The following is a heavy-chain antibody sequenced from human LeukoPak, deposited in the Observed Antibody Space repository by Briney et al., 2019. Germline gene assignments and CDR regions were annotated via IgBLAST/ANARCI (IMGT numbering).Heavy chain of an antibody. J-gene: IGHJ4*02. Sequence: GGSLRLSCAASGFIFSDYEMNWFRQAPGKGLEWVSYISSLSNAIHYADSVKGRFTISRDNAKNSLYLQMNSLRVEDTALYYCARESVASRRVENWGQGTLVTVSS. CDR2: ISSLSNAI. CDR3: ARESVASRRVEN. CDR1: GFIFSDYE. D-gene: IGHD6-6*01. V-gene: IGHV3-48*03.